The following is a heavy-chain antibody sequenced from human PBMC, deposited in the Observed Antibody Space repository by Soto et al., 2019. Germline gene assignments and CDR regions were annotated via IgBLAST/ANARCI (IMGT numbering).Heavy chain of an antibody. J-gene: IGHJ4*02. V-gene: IGHV4-4*02. Sequence: SETLSLTCAVSGGSFTSNNWWTWFRQPPGQGLEWIGEIYRTGSSNYNPSLKSRVTISLDKSENQFSLKVTSLTAADTAVYYCASRDPGTSVDYWGQGTLVTVSS. CDR3: ASRDPGTSVDY. CDR1: GGSFTSNNW. D-gene: IGHD1-7*01. CDR2: IYRTGSS.